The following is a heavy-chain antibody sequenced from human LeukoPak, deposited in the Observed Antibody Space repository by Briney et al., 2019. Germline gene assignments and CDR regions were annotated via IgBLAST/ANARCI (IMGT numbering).Heavy chain of an antibody. CDR1: GGSFSGYY. V-gene: IGHV4-34*01. Sequence: SETLSLTCAVYGGSFSGYYWSWIRQPPGKGLEWIGEINHSGSTNYNPSLKSRVTISVDTSKNQFSLKLSSVTAADTAVYYCASGYDPPYYGMDVWGQGTTVTVSS. CDR3: ASGYDPPYYGMDV. J-gene: IGHJ6*02. CDR2: INHSGST. D-gene: IGHD5-12*01.